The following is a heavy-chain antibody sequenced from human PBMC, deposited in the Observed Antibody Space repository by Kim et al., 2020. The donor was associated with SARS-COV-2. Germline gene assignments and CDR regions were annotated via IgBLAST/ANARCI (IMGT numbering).Heavy chain of an antibody. D-gene: IGHD3-22*01. Sequence: GGSLRLSCAASGFTFSSYWMHWVRQAPGKGLVWVSRINSDGSSTSYADSVKGRFTISRDNAKNTLYLQMNSLRAEDTAVYYCARVLRLYDRVGNWYFDLWGRGTLVTVSS. CDR1: GFTFSSYW. CDR3: ARVLRLYDRVGNWYFDL. J-gene: IGHJ2*01. CDR2: INSDGSST. V-gene: IGHV3-74*01.